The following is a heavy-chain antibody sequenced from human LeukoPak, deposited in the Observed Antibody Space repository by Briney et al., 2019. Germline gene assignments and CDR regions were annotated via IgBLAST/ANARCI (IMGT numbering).Heavy chain of an antibody. V-gene: IGHV1-8*01. D-gene: IGHD1-26*01. CDR1: GYTFTSYD. CDR3: ARGLDSSGSYRPYDAFDI. Sequence: ASVKVSCKASGYTFTSYDINWVRQATGQGLEWMGWMGPNSDYTGYAQKFQGRVTMTRNTSISTAYMELSSLRFDDTAVYYCARGLDSSGSYRPYDAFDIWGQGTMVTVSS. CDR2: MGPNSDYT. J-gene: IGHJ3*02.